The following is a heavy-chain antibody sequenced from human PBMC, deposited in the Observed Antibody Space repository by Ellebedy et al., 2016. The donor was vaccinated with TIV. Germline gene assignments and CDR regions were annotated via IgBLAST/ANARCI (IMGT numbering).Heavy chain of an antibody. D-gene: IGHD2-15*01. CDR1: GFTFSDWY. CDR3: AGSSVVARPP. V-gene: IGHV3-11*01. Sequence: PGGSLRLSCVASGFTFSDWYMSLISQAPGKGLEWVSYISSGSGTTPYYADSVQGRFTISRDNAKNSVYLQMNSLRANDTAIYYCAGSSVVARPPWGQGTLVTVSS. J-gene: IGHJ5*02. CDR2: ISSGSGTTP.